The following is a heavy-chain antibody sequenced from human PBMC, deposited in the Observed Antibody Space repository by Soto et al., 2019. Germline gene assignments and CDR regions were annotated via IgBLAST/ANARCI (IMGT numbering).Heavy chain of an antibody. CDR3: ARLPSRHLVDY. V-gene: IGHV4-39*01. D-gene: IGHD3-3*02. Sequence: SETLSLTCTVSGSSINSSGYYWCWIRQPPGKGLEWIGSMFYGVSTYYNPSLKSRVTVSVDTSKNQFSLNLRSVTAADTAVYYCARLPSRHLVDYWGQGTLVTVSA. CDR2: MFYGVST. CDR1: GSSINSSGYY. J-gene: IGHJ4*02.